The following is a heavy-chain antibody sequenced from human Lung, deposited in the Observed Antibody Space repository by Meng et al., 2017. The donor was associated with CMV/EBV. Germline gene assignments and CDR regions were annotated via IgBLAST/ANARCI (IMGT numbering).Heavy chain of an antibody. CDR2: ISSDDDT. Sequence: SXAASGFTVSINSMSWVRQAPGKGLEWVSLISSDDDTFYADSVKGRFTISRDKSKNTLYLQMNSLRADDTAVYYCARDKESRYCSGVRCHSSVNWFAPXGQGXLVTVSS. CDR3: ARDKESRYCSGVRCHSSVNWFAP. V-gene: IGHV3-53*01. J-gene: IGHJ5*02. CDR1: GFTVSINS. D-gene: IGHD2-15*01.